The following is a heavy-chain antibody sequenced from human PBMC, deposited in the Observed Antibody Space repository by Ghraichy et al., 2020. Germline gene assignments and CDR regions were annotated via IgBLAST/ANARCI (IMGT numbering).Heavy chain of an antibody. V-gene: IGHV4-34*01. J-gene: IGHJ4*02. Sequence: SETLSLTCAVYGGSFSGYYWSWIRQPPGKGLEWIGEINHSGSTNYNPSLKSRVTISVDTSKNQFSLKLSSVTAADTAVYYCARGRNYYDSSPGYWGQGTLVTVSS. CDR2: INHSGST. CDR3: ARGRNYYDSSPGY. D-gene: IGHD3-22*01. CDR1: GGSFSGYY.